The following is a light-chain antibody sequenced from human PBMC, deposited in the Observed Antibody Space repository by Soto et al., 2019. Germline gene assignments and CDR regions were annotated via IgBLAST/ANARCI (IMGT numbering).Light chain of an antibody. Sequence: DIQMTQSPSSLSASVGDRVTITCQASQDISNYLNWYQQKPGKAPKLLIYDASNLETGVPSSFSGSGSGTVFTFIISSQQPEDIATYYCQQYDNLPLTFGGGTKVEIK. CDR1: QDISNY. V-gene: IGKV1-33*01. J-gene: IGKJ4*01. CDR3: QQYDNLPLT. CDR2: DAS.